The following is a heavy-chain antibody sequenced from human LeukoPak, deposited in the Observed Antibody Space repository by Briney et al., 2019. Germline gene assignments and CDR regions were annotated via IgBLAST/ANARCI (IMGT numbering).Heavy chain of an antibody. CDR2: ITSGGNT. CDR3: ARGRGYRDYDRPLDY. CDR1: GFTVSSNY. Sequence: PGGSLRLSCAASGFTVSSNYMNWVRQPPGKGLEWVSVITSGGNTYYADSVKGRFSTSRDNSKNTLYVQMNSLRAEDTAIYYCARGRGYRDYDRPLDYWGQGTLSPSPQ. J-gene: IGHJ4*02. V-gene: IGHV3-53*01. D-gene: IGHD5-12*01.